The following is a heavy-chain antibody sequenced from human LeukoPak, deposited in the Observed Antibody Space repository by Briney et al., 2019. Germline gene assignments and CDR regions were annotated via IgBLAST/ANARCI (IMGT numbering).Heavy chain of an antibody. CDR3: ARGLGSSGSSLNY. Sequence: GGSLRLSCAASGFTFSNYWMSWVRQAPGKGLEWVANIKQDGSEKYYVDSVKGRFAISRDNAKNSLYLQMNSLRAGDTAVYYCARGLGSSGSSLNYWGQGTLVTVSS. CDR2: IKQDGSEK. V-gene: IGHV3-7*02. CDR1: GFTFSNYW. D-gene: IGHD3-10*01. J-gene: IGHJ4*02.